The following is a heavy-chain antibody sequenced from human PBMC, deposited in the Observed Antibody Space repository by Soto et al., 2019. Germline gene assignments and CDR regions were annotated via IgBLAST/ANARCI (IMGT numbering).Heavy chain of an antibody. Sequence: PGGSLRLSCAASGFTFSSYAMSWVRQAPGKGLEWVSAISGSGGSTYYADSVKGRFTISRDNSKNTLYLKMNSLRAKDTAEYYCAKDSNPRYFDWLLSAIGYWGQGTLVTVSS. D-gene: IGHD3-9*01. CDR2: ISGSGGST. V-gene: IGHV3-23*01. CDR1: GFTFSSYA. CDR3: AKDSNPRYFDWLLSAIGY. J-gene: IGHJ4*02.